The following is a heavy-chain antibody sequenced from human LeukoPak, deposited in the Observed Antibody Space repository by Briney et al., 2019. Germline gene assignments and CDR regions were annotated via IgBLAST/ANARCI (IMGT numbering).Heavy chain of an antibody. CDR3: AREGPETYYFDF. CDR2: IRPSGST. D-gene: IGHD5-24*01. V-gene: IGHV1-46*01. Sequence: GASLKVSCKASGYSSTSYYIHWVRQAPGQGLEYMGIIRPSGSTAYAQRFQGRVTMTRDTSTSAVYMELSSLRSEDTAVYYCAREGPETYYFDFWGQGTLVTVSS. J-gene: IGHJ4*02. CDR1: GYSSTSYY.